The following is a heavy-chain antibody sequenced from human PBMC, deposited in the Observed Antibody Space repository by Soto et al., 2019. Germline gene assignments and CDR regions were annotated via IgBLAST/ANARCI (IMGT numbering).Heavy chain of an antibody. J-gene: IGHJ4*02. Sequence: EVQLLESGGGLVQPGGSLTLSCTASGFTFNIYAMSWVRQAPGKALEWVSAITGSGVSTYYADSVKGRFTISSDNSKNSLDLQMKSLRAEDTAVYYCARLHDRGVFDRWGQGTLVTVSS. CDR1: GFTFNIYA. CDR2: ITGSGVST. CDR3: ARLHDRGVFDR. V-gene: IGHV3-23*01.